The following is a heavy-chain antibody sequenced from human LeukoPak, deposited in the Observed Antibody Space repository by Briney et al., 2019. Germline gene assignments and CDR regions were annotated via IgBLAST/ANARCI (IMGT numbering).Heavy chain of an antibody. CDR1: GFTFSNYA. J-gene: IGHJ4*02. CDR3: AKGHGVDYGDYYFDY. V-gene: IGHV3-23*01. D-gene: IGHD4-17*01. Sequence: GGSLRLSCAASGFTFSNYAMNWVRQAPGRGLEWVSGIIDSGGSTYYADSVKGRFTISRDNSKNTLYLQMNSLRAEDTAVYYCAKGHGVDYGDYYFDYWGQGTLVTVSS. CDR2: IIDSGGST.